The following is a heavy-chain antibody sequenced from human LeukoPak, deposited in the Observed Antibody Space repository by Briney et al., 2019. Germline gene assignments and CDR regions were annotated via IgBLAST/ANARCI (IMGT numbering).Heavy chain of an antibody. D-gene: IGHD3-10*01. V-gene: IGHV3-21*01. J-gene: IGHJ4*02. CDR3: ARPYYYSSGSLPY. CDR2: ITSSSRYI. Sequence: GGSLRLSCAASGFTFSSYSMNWVRQAPGKGLEWVSSITSSSRYIYYADSVKGRFTISRDNAKNSLYLQMNSLRAEDTAVFYCARPYYYSSGSLPYWGQGTLVTVSS. CDR1: GFTFSSYS.